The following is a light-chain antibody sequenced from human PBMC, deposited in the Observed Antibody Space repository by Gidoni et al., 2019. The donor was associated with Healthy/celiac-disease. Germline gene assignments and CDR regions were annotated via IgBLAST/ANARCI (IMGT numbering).Light chain of an antibody. Sequence: QSALTQPASVSGSPGRSITISCTGTSSDIGSYNLVSWYQQHPGKAPKLIIYEGNKRPSGVSNRFSGSKSGNTASLTISGLQAEDEADYYCCSYAGSSTFLYVFGTGTTVTVL. V-gene: IGLV2-23*03. CDR3: CSYAGSSTFLYV. CDR1: SSDIGSYNL. CDR2: EGN. J-gene: IGLJ1*01.